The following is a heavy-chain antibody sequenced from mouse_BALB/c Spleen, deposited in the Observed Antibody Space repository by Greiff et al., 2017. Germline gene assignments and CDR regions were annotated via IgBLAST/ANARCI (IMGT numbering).Heavy chain of an antibody. D-gene: IGHD1-1*01. CDR2: ISSGGGST. V-gene: IGHV5-12-1*01. Sequence: EVQGVESGGGLVKPGGSLKLSCAASGFAFSSYDMSWVRQTPEKRLEWVAYISSGGGSTYYPDTVKGRFTISRDNAKNTLYLQMSSLKSEDTAMYYCARVTTVVAYYFDYWGQGTTLTVSS. CDR1: GFAFSSYD. J-gene: IGHJ2*01. CDR3: ARVTTVVAYYFDY.